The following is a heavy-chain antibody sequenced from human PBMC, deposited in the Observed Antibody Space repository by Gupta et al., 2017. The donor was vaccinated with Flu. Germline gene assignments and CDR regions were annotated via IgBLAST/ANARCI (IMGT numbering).Heavy chain of an antibody. J-gene: IGHJ4*02. V-gene: IGHV5-51*03. Sequence: EVQLVQSGAEVRKPGESLKISCKGSGYNFASDYIVWVRQMTGKGLEWVGIIYPADSDTRYSPSFQGQVTISADTAINTAYLQWSTLKASDTAMYYCAGGSSGYYFDYWGQGTLVTVSS. CDR2: IYPADSDT. D-gene: IGHD3-22*01. CDR3: AGGSSGYYFDY. CDR1: GYNFASDY.